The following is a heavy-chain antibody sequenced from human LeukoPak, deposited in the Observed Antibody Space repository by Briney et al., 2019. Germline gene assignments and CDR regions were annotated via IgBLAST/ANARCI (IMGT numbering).Heavy chain of an antibody. V-gene: IGHV3-7*01. CDR3: ARDVLMVYQIIGHGPATDY. Sequence: GGSLRLSCAASGFTFSSYWMSWVRQAPGKGLEWVANIKQDGSEKYYVDSVKGRFTISRDNAKNSLYLQMNSLRAEDTAVYYCARDVLMVYQIIGHGPATDYWGQGTLVTVSS. CDR1: GFTFSSYW. J-gene: IGHJ4*02. CDR2: IKQDGSEK. D-gene: IGHD2-8*01.